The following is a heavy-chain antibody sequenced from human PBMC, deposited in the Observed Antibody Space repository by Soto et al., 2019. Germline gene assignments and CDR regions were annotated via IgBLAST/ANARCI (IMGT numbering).Heavy chain of an antibody. Sequence: QVQLVQSGAEVKKPGASVKVSCKASGYTFNSYGISWVRQAPGQGLEWMGWISAYNDNTNYAQNLQSRVTMTTDTSTSATYMELRTLRSDATAVYYVARASPPADYWGQGPLVTVSS. CDR2: ISAYNDNT. CDR1: GYTFNSYG. CDR3: ARASPPADY. J-gene: IGHJ4*02. V-gene: IGHV1-18*01.